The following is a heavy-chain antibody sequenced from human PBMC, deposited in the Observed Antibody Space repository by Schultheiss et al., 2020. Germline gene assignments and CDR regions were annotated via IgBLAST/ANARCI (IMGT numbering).Heavy chain of an antibody. Sequence: GESLKISCAASGFTFSSYSMNWVRQAPGEGLEWVSYISSSSSTIYYADSVKGRFTISRDNAKNSLYLQMNSLRAEDTAVYYCARDHSSHYYYGMDVWGQGTTVTVSS. V-gene: IGHV3-48*04. CDR3: ARDHSSHYYYGMDV. CDR2: ISSSSSTI. J-gene: IGHJ6*02. CDR1: GFTFSSYS. D-gene: IGHD6-6*01.